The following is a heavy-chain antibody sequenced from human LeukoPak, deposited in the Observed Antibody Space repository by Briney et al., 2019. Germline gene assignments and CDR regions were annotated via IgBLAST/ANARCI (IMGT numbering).Heavy chain of an antibody. V-gene: IGHV3-74*01. CDR3: ATSTYCSGGSCYSRTFQY. CDR2: INSDGSST. CDR1: GFTFSSYW. Sequence: PRGSLRLSCAASGFTFSSYWMHWVRQDPGEGLVWVSSINSDGSSTNYADSVKGPFTISRDNAKNTLYLQMNSLRAEDTAVYYCATSTYCSGGSCYSRTFQYWGQGTLVTVSS. J-gene: IGHJ4*02. D-gene: IGHD2-15*01.